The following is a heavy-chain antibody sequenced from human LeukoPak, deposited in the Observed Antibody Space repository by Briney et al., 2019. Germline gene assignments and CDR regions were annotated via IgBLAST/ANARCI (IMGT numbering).Heavy chain of an antibody. CDR2: IKPDSGFT. CDR3: STEDKYCKTTTCDDY. J-gene: IGHJ4*02. D-gene: IGHD2/OR15-2a*01. CDR1: GYACTVRY. Sequence: ASVKVSCKASGYACTVRYMHWVRQVPGQGLEWMGFIKPDSGFTNYAEKFQDRVTMSRDTSITTVYMELSSLGSGDTALYYCSTEDKYCKTTTCDDYWGQGTLVTVSS. V-gene: IGHV1-2*02.